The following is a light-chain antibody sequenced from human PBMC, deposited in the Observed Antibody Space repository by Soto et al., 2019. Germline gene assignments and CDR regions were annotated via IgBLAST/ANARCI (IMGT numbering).Light chain of an antibody. CDR2: GAS. J-gene: IGKJ1*01. CDR3: QQYDGSVWT. V-gene: IGKV3-20*01. Sequence: IELTQSPGTLSSSPGERATLSCRASQSVPTNNLAWYQQRPGQAPRLLIYGASLMATGIPDRFSGSGSGTDFTLTISRLEPEDLAVYYCQQYDGSVWTLGQGTKVDIK. CDR1: QSVPTNN.